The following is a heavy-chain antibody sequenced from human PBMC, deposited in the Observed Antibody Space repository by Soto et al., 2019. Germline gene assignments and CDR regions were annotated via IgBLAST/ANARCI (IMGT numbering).Heavy chain of an antibody. J-gene: IGHJ6*02. V-gene: IGHV2-70*01. D-gene: IGHD1-26*01. CDR1: GFSLSTTEMC. Sequence: LVHPTQPLTLTCIFTGFSLSTTEMCVSWIRQPPGKALECLALFDWHYYQYYSTSLKTTLTISKYTSKNQVVLTLTNMDPVDTATYYCPRIPRLVYVGSTSYYYYGMDVWGQGTTVTVSS. CDR2: FDWHYYQ. CDR3: PRIPRLVYVGSTSYYYYGMDV.